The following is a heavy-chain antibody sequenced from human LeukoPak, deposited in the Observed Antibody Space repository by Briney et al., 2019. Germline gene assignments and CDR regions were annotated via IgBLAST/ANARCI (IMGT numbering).Heavy chain of an antibody. V-gene: IGHV1-18*01. Sequence: ASVKVSCKASGYVFTRYGIAWVRQAPGQGLEWMTWISTYNGNTNYAQKFRGRVTMTTDTSTSTASMELRSLRSDGTAVYYCARTPYVGAEYYYYYMDVWGKGTTVTVSS. CDR3: ARTPYVGAEYYYYYMDV. CDR2: ISTYNGNT. D-gene: IGHD3-10*02. CDR1: GYVFTRYG. J-gene: IGHJ6*03.